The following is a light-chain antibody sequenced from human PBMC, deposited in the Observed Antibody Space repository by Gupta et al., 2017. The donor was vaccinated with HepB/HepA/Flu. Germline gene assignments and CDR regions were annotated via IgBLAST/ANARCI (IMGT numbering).Light chain of an antibody. J-gene: IGLJ1*01. CDR1: SSNVGRDN. Sequence: QPVLTQPPSASGTPGQRVAISCSGSSSNVGRDNVYWYRQLPGTAPKLLIYNDDRRPSGVPDRFSGSKSDTSASLAISGLRSEDEADYYCAAWDNSLSAYVFGTGTWVTVL. CDR2: NDD. V-gene: IGLV1-47*02. CDR3: AAWDNSLSAYV.